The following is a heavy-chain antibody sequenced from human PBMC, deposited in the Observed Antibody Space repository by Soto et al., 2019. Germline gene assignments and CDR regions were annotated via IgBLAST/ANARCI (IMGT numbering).Heavy chain of an antibody. CDR1: GFTFSTYT. CDR2: IIQSGET. V-gene: IGHV3-23*01. CDR3: AKDTAMVGGYYGMDV. Sequence: GGSLRLSCAAPGFTFSTYTMSWVRQAPGEGLEWVSGIIQSGETFYADTVKGRFTISRDNSKNTLYLQMNSLRAEDTAVYYCAKDTAMVGGYYGMDVWGQGTTVTVSS. D-gene: IGHD5-18*01. J-gene: IGHJ6*02.